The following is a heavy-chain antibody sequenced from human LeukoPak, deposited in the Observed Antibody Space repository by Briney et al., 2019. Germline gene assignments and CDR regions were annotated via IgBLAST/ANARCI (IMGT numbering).Heavy chain of an antibody. V-gene: IGHV3-15*01. Sequence: GGSLRLSCAASGFTFSNAWMSWVRQAPGKGLEWVGRIKSKTDGGTTDYAAPVRGRFTISRDDSKNTLYLQMNSLRAEDTAVYYCAKDRVVIRVVYYMDVWGKGTTVTISS. D-gene: IGHD2-2*01. J-gene: IGHJ6*03. CDR2: IKSKTDGGTT. CDR3: AKDRVVIRVVYYMDV. CDR1: GFTFSNAW.